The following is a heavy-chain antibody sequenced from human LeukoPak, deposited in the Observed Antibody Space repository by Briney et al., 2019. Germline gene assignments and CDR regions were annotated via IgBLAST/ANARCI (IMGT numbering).Heavy chain of an antibody. CDR3: ARGFTVVTGNWFDP. Sequence: SGTLSLTCTVSGGSIGSYYWSWIRQPPGKGLEWIGYIYYSGSTNYNPSLESRVTISVDTSKNQFSLKLSSVTAADTAVYYCARGFTVVTGNWFDPWGQGTLVTVSS. CDR1: GGSIGSYY. CDR2: IYYSGST. J-gene: IGHJ5*02. V-gene: IGHV4-59*01. D-gene: IGHD4-23*01.